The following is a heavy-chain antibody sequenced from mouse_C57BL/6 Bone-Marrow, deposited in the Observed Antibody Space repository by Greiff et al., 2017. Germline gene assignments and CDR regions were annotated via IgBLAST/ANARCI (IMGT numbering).Heavy chain of an antibody. CDR2: ISSGGSYT. D-gene: IGHD4-1*02. CDR3: ARSTGTWDFDY. J-gene: IGHJ2*01. Sequence: EVQLVESGGDLVKPGGSLKLSCAASGFTFSSYGMSWVRQTPDKRLEWVATISSGGSYTYYPDSVKGRFTISRDNAKSTLYLQMSSLKSEDTGMYYCARSTGTWDFDYWGQGTTLTVSS. CDR1: GFTFSSYG. V-gene: IGHV5-6*01.